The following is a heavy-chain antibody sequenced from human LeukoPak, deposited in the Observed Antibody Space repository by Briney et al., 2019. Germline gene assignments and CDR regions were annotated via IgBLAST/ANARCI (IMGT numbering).Heavy chain of an antibody. J-gene: IGHJ4*02. CDR2: IYYSVST. Sequence: SETLSLTCTVSGGSISSHYWSWIRQPPGTGLEWIGYIYYSVSTNYNPSLKSRVTISVDTSKNQFSLTLSSVTAADTAVYYCARHDYDFWSGPFDYWGQGTLVTVSS. V-gene: IGHV4-59*11. CDR3: ARHDYDFWSGPFDY. D-gene: IGHD3-3*01. CDR1: GGSISSHY.